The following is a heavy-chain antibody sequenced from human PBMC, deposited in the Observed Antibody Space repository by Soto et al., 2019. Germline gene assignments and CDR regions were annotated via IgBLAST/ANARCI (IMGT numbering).Heavy chain of an antibody. J-gene: IGHJ4*02. CDR2: LEYEEGER. CDR3: AAGVTTFDY. D-gene: IGHD4-17*01. CDR1: GNTLSGFP. Sequence: ASVKVSCKVSGNTLSGFPMHWVRQDPGKGLEWMGSLEYEEGERNFAHRFQGRVTATADTSTDTAYMDLRSLKFAETAAYYSAAGVTTFDYWGQGTLVTVS. V-gene: IGHV1-24*01.